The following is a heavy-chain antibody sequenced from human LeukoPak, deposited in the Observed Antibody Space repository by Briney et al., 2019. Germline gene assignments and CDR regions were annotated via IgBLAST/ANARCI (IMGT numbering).Heavy chain of an antibody. V-gene: IGHV4-4*02. Sequence: SETLSLTCAVSGGSISSSNWWSWVRQPPGKGLEWIGEIYHSGSTNYNPSLKSRVTISVDKSKNQFSLKLSSVTAADTAVYYCARLSYDSSGYYPDYWGQGTLVTVSS. CDR1: GGSISSSNW. CDR3: ARLSYDSSGYYPDY. CDR2: IYHSGST. J-gene: IGHJ4*02. D-gene: IGHD3-22*01.